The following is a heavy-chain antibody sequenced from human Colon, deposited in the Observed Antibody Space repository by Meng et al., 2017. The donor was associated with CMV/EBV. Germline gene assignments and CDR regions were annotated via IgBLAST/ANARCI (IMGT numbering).Heavy chain of an antibody. CDR3: AKPHPDYYYDKTGGYGLDV. D-gene: IGHD3-22*01. Sequence: GESLKISCAASGFDFNIFAINWVRQGPGKVLEWVSAISGSADTTHYAASVQGRFTISRDKSKNTVYLQMDDLRAEDTAVYYCAKPHPDYYYDKTGGYGLDVWGQGTTVTVSS. V-gene: IGHV3-23*01. CDR2: ISGSADTT. J-gene: IGHJ6*02. CDR1: GFDFNIFA.